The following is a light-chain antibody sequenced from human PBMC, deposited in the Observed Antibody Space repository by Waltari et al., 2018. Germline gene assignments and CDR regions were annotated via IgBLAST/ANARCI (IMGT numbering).Light chain of an antibody. CDR3: QQYNNWPPGT. V-gene: IGKV3D-15*01. Sequence: ETVVTQSPGTLSVSPGGRATLSCRTSPSIGSSLAWYQQKPGQSPRLLIYHASTRATGIPARFSGSGSETEFTLTISSLQSEDSAVYYCQQYNNWPPGTFGQGTRVEV. CDR1: PSIGSS. J-gene: IGKJ1*01. CDR2: HAS.